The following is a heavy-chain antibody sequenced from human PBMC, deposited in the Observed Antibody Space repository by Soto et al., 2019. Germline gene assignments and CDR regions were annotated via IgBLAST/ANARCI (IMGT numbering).Heavy chain of an antibody. CDR3: TTGHDYYYDSSGYPGRSGVVDY. CDR2: IKSKTDGGTT. Sequence: GGSLRLSCAASGFTFSNAWMNWVRQAPGKGLEWVGRIKSKTDGGTTDYAAPVKGRFTISRDDSKTTLYLQMNSLKTEDTAVYYCTTGHDYYYDSSGYPGRSGVVDYWGQGTLVTVSS. D-gene: IGHD3-22*01. V-gene: IGHV3-15*07. J-gene: IGHJ4*02. CDR1: GFTFSNAW.